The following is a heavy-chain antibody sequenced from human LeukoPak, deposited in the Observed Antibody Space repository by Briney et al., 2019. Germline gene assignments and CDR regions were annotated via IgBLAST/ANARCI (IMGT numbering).Heavy chain of an antibody. CDR3: ARGAEYYAIWRGYAGYSDY. CDR2: ISHRGST. CDR1: GYSISNGYY. V-gene: IGHV4-38-2*02. J-gene: IGHJ4*02. D-gene: IGHD3-3*01. Sequence: SETLSLTCTVSGYSISNGYYWGWIRQPPGKGLEWVGSISHRGSTYYNPSLRSRITISLDRSKQKFSLKLTSVTAADTAVYFCARGAEYYAIWRGYAGYSDYWGQGISATVSS.